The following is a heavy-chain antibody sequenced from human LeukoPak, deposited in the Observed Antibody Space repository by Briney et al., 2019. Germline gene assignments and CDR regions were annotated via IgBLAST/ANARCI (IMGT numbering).Heavy chain of an antibody. D-gene: IGHD6-13*01. CDR2: ISGSTGGT. CDR3: AKNWVASSWFNWFDP. Sequence: GGSLRRSCAASGFTFSTYALSWVRQAPGKGLEWVSSISGSTGGTYYADSVKGRFTISRDNSKNTLYLQMHSLRAEDTAVYYCAKNWVASSWFNWFDPWGQGTLVTVSS. V-gene: IGHV3-23*01. J-gene: IGHJ5*02. CDR1: GFTFSTYA.